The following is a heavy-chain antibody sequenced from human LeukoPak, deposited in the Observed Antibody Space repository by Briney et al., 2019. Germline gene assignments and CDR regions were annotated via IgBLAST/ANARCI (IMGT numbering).Heavy chain of an antibody. CDR3: ARRGGYINYYYYYYMDV. CDR2: ISSSGSTI. CDR1: GFTFSSYE. D-gene: IGHD5-12*01. J-gene: IGHJ6*03. V-gene: IGHV3-48*03. Sequence: PGGSLRLSCAASGFTFSSYEMHWVRQAPGKGLEWVSYISSSGSTIYYADSVKGRFTISRDNAKNSLYLQMNSLRAEDTAVYYCARRGGYINYYYYYYMDVWGKGTTVTISS.